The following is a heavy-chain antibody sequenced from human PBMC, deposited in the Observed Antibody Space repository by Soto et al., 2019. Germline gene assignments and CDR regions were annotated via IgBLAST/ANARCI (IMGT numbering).Heavy chain of an antibody. J-gene: IGHJ6*02. D-gene: IGHD6-25*01. CDR2: INHSGST. V-gene: IGHV4-34*01. Sequence: QVQLQQWGAGLLKPSETLSLTCAVSGGSFSGYYWNWIRQSPGKGLEWIGEINHSGSTHYNPSLKGRISMSADTSKNQFSLKLNSVTAADTSVYYCARRVLTGYHNYGLDVWGQGTTVTVSS. CDR3: ARRVLTGYHNYGLDV. CDR1: GGSFSGYY.